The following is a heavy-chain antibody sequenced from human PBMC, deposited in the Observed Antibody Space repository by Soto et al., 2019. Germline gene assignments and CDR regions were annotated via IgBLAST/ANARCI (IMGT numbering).Heavy chain of an antibody. CDR1: DGSVSSGSYY. CDR3: ARAPKVSGSAQTRPDF. CDR2: ISPSGTT. D-gene: IGHD6-6*01. Sequence: LSLTCIVSDGSVSSGSYYWNWIRQPPGKGLEWIGEISPSGTTNYSPSLKSRVSISVDTSKNQFSLNLTSLTAADTAVYYCARAPKVSGSAQTRPDFWGQGSLVTVSS. V-gene: IGHV4-61*01. J-gene: IGHJ4*02.